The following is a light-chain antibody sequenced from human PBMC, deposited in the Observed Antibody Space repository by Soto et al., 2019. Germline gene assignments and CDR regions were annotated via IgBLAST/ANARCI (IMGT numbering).Light chain of an antibody. J-gene: IGLJ3*02. CDR3: QVWDSKGV. CDR1: NIGSKG. V-gene: IGLV3-21*04. Sequence: SYELTQPPSVSVAPGKTARITCGGNNIGSKGVHWYQQKPGQAPVLVIYFDRERPSGIPERFTGSNSGNTATLTISRVEAGDEAVYYCQVWDSKGVFGGGTKVTVL. CDR2: FDR.